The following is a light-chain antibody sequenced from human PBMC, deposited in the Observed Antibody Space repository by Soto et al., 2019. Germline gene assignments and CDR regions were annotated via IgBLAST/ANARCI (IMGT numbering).Light chain of an antibody. J-gene: IGLJ3*02. CDR3: VLYMGSGISV. CDR1: SGSVSTSSY. Sequence: QAVVTQEPSFSVSPGRTVTLTCGLSSGSVSTSSYPSWYQQTPGQAPRTLIYSTDTRSSGVPDRFSGSILGNKAALTITGAQADDESDYYCVLYMGSGISVFGGGTKVTVL. CDR2: STD. V-gene: IGLV8-61*01.